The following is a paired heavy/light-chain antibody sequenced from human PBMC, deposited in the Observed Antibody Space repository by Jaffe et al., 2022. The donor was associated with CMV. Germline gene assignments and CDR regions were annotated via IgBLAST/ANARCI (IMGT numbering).Light chain of an antibody. Sequence: DIQMTQSPSSLSASVGDRVTITCRASQGISNYLAWYQQKPGKVPKLLIYAASTLQSGVPSRFSGSGSGTDFTLTISSLQPEDVATYYCQKYNSAPPTWTFGQGTKVEIK. CDR1: QGISNY. V-gene: IGKV1-27*01. J-gene: IGKJ1*01. CDR3: QKYNSAPPTWT. CDR2: AAS.
Heavy chain of an antibody. CDR3: AVNCGGDCYSFRRGGGGGYFDY. V-gene: IGHV3-11*06. D-gene: IGHD2-21*02. CDR1: GFTFSDYY. CDR2: ISSSSSYT. Sequence: QVQLVESGGGLVKPGGSLRLSCAASGFTFSDYYMSWIRQAPGKGLEWVSYISSSSSYTNYADSVKGRFTISRDNAKNSLYLQMNSLRAEDTAVYYCAVNCGGDCYSFRRGGGGGYFDYWGQGTLVTVSS. J-gene: IGHJ4*02.